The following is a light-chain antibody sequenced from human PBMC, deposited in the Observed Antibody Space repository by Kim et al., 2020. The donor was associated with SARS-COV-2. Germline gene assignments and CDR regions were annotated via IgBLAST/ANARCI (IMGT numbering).Light chain of an antibody. V-gene: IGKV3-20*01. Sequence: EIVLTQSPGTLSLSPGERATLSCRASQSVSSSYLAWYQQKPGQAPRLLIYGASSRATGIPDRFSGSGSGPDFTLTISRLEPEDFAVYYCQQCGSSPPYAFGQGTKRE. J-gene: IGKJ2*01. CDR2: GAS. CDR1: QSVSSSY. CDR3: QQCGSSPPYA.